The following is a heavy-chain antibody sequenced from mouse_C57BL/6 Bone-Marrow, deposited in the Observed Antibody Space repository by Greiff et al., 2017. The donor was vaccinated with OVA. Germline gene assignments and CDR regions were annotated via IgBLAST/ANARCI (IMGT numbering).Heavy chain of an antibody. Sequence: EVQGVESGGGLVQPGGSLKLSCAASGFTFSDYYMYWVRQTPEKRLEWVAYISNGGGSTYYPDTVKGRFTISRDNAKNTLYLQMSRLKSEDTAMYYCARRDGFAWFAYWGQGTLVTVSA. CDR3: ARRDGFAWFAY. V-gene: IGHV5-12*01. D-gene: IGHD2-3*01. CDR2: ISNGGGST. CDR1: GFTFSDYY. J-gene: IGHJ3*01.